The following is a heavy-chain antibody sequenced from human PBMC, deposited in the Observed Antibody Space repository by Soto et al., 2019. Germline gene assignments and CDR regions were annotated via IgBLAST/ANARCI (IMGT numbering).Heavy chain of an antibody. CDR3: ARDYYYDSSGYSPLDY. J-gene: IGHJ4*02. CDR1: GFTFTRYS. CDR2: ITISGTSI. V-gene: IGHV3-21*01. D-gene: IGHD3-22*01. Sequence: EVQLVESGGGLVKPGGSLRLSCAASGFTFTRYSMNWVRQSPGKGLEWVSSITISGTSIYYADSVKGRFTISRDNAKNSLYLQMNSLRAEDTAVYYCARDYYYDSSGYSPLDYWGQGTLVTVSS.